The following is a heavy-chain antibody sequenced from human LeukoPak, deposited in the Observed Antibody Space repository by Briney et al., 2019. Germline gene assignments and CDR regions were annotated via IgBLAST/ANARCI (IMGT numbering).Heavy chain of an antibody. CDR2: IYPGDSDT. V-gene: IGHV5-51*01. J-gene: IGHJ6*02. D-gene: IGHD4-17*01. CDR3: ARGSDYGSGPHYYYYYGMDV. Sequence: GESLKISCKGSGYSFTSYWIGWVRQMPGKGLEWMGIIYPGDSDTRYSPSFQGQVTISADKSIGTAYLQWSSLEASDTAMYYCARGSDYGSGPHYYYYYGMDVWGQGTTVTVSS. CDR1: GYSFTSYW.